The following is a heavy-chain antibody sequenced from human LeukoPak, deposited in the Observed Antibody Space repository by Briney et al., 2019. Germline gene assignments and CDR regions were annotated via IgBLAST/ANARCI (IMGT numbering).Heavy chain of an antibody. CDR3: ARDGPSYYDFWSGYRYAFDI. V-gene: IGHV1-18*01. D-gene: IGHD3-3*01. CDR1: GYTFTSYG. CDR2: ISAYNGNT. Sequence: ASVKVSCKASGYTFTSYGISWVRQASGQGLEWMGWISAYNGNTNYAQKLQGRVTMTTDTSTSTAYMELRSLRSDDTAVYYCARDGPSYYDFWSGYRYAFDIWGQGTMVTVSS. J-gene: IGHJ3*02.